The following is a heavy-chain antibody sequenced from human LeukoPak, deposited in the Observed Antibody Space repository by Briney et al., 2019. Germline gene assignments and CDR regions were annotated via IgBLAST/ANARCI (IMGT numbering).Heavy chain of an antibody. CDR2: ISGSGGST. D-gene: IGHD3-22*01. Sequence: GGSLRLSCAASGFTFSSYAMSWVRQAPGKGLEWVSVISGSGGSTHYADSVKGRFTISRDNSKNTLYLQMNSLRAEDTAVYYCANSRAAIVVVVPFDYWGQGTLVTVSS. V-gene: IGHV3-23*01. CDR1: GFTFSSYA. J-gene: IGHJ4*02. CDR3: ANSRAAIVVVVPFDY.